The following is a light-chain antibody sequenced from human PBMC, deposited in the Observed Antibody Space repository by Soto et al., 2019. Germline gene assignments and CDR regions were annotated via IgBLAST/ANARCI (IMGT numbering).Light chain of an antibody. CDR3: QAYDNRLSTLL. V-gene: IGLV1-40*01. Sequence: QSVLTQPPSVSGAPGQRVIISCTGTSSNIGTGYDVNWYQQIPGAAPRLLIHGNHNRPSGVPDRFSGSKSGTSASLAINGLQADDEGNYYCQAYDNRLSTLLFGGGTQLTVL. J-gene: IGLJ3*02. CDR1: SSNIGTGYD. CDR2: GNH.